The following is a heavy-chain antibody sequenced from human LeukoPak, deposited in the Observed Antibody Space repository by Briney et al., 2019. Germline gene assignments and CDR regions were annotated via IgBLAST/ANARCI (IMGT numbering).Heavy chain of an antibody. Sequence: PGGSLRLSCAASGFTFSSYCMNWVRQAPGKGLEWVSSIGSSSSYIYHADSVRGRFTISRDNAKNSLYLQMNSLRAEDTAVYYCAREPRRVDCDWLFHTGDLDYWGQGTLVTVSS. CDR3: AREPRRVDCDWLFHTGDLDY. J-gene: IGHJ4*02. CDR2: IGSSSSYI. V-gene: IGHV3-21*01. CDR1: GFTFSSYC. D-gene: IGHD3-9*01.